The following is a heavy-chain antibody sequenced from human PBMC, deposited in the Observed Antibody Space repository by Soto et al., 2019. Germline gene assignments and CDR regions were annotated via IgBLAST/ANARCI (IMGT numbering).Heavy chain of an antibody. CDR3: AREYSLAVLAPGY. D-gene: IGHD2-8*02. V-gene: IGHV3-30-3*01. Sequence: QVQLVESGGDVVQPGRSLRLSCAASGFTFSSYAMHWVRQAPGKGLEWVAVISNDGSNKHYADSVKGRFTISRDNSKNTLYLQMSSLRPEDTAGYYCAREYSLAVLAPGYWGLGTLVTVPS. CDR2: ISNDGSNK. CDR1: GFTFSSYA. J-gene: IGHJ4*02.